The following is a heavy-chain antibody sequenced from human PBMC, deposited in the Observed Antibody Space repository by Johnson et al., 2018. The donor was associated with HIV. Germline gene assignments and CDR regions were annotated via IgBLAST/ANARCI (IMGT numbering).Heavy chain of an antibody. CDR3: ARGRGYSSSNDAFDI. Sequence: DVQVVESGGGLVQPGGSLRLSCAASGFTFSSYDMHWVRQATGKGLEWVSAIGTAGDTYYPGSVKGRFTISRDNSKNTLYLQMNSLRAEDTAVYYCARGRGYSSSNDAFDIWGQGTMVTVSS. J-gene: IGHJ3*02. D-gene: IGHD6-13*01. CDR2: IGTAGDT. CDR1: GFTFSSYD. V-gene: IGHV3-13*01.